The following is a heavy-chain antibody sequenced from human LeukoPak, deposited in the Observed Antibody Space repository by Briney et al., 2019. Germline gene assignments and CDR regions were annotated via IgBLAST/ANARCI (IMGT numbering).Heavy chain of an antibody. J-gene: IGHJ5*02. CDR2: INHSGST. D-gene: IGHD6-13*01. Sequence: KPSETLSPTCAVYGGSFSGYYWSWIRQPPGKGLEWIGEINHSGSTNYNPSLKSRVTILVDTSKNQFSLKLSSVTAADTAVYYCARGRGSSRNWFDPWGQGTLVTVSS. CDR1: GGSFSGYY. CDR3: ARGRGSSRNWFDP. V-gene: IGHV4-34*01.